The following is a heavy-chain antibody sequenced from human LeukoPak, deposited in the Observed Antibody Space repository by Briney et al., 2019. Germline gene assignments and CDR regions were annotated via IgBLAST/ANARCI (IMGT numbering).Heavy chain of an antibody. D-gene: IGHD3-10*01. Sequence: SVKVSCKASGGTFNSYAISWVRQAPGQGLEWMGGIIPIFDTTNYAQKFQGRVTIIADKSTSTAYMELYSLRSEDTAVYYCARAIRGSKIASRYYYYYMDVWGKGTTVTVSS. CDR1: GGTFNSYA. CDR3: ARAIRGSKIASRYYYYYMDV. V-gene: IGHV1-69*06. J-gene: IGHJ6*03. CDR2: IIPIFDTT.